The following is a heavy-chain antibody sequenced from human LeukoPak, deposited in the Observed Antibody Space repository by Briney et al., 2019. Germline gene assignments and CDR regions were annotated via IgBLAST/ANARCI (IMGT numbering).Heavy chain of an antibody. CDR2: IKQDGSEK. D-gene: IGHD6-6*01. V-gene: IGHV3-7*01. CDR3: AREGSAGFDY. J-gene: IGHJ4*02. Sequence: SWIRQYPGKGLEWVANIKQDGSEKYYVDSVKGRFTISRDNAKNSLYLQMNSLRAEDTAVYYCAREGSAGFDYWGQGTLVTVSS.